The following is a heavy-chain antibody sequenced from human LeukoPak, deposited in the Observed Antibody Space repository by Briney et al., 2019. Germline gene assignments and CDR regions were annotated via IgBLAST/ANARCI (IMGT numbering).Heavy chain of an antibody. CDR1: GFTFDDYA. CDR2: ISGDGGST. Sequence: GGSLRLSCVASGFTFDDYAMHWLRQAPGKGLEWVSLISGDGGSTYYADSVKGRFTISRDNSKNSLYLQMNSLRTEDTALYYCAKAKPSSGSFDYWGQGTLVTVSS. V-gene: IGHV3-43*02. D-gene: IGHD6-19*01. CDR3: AKAKPSSGSFDY. J-gene: IGHJ4*02.